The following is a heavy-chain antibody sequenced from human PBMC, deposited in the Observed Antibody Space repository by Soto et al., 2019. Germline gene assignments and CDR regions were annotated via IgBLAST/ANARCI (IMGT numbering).Heavy chain of an antibody. D-gene: IGHD2-2*03. V-gene: IGHV4-31*03. Sequence: SETLSLTCTVSGGSISSGGYYWSWIRQHPGKGLEWIGYIYYSGSTYYNPSLKSRVTISVDTSKNQFSLKLSSVTAADTAVYYCARDVGYCSSTSCYGRVFDIWGQGTMVTVSS. CDR2: IYYSGST. J-gene: IGHJ3*02. CDR3: ARDVGYCSSTSCYGRVFDI. CDR1: GGSISSGGYY.